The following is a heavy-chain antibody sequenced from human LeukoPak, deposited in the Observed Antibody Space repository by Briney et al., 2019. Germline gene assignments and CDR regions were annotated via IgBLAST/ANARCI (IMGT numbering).Heavy chain of an antibody. D-gene: IGHD3-10*01. V-gene: IGHV3-49*04. CDR1: GFTFGDYG. CDR2: IRSKAYGGTT. CDR3: TGSFGELTFFDY. Sequence: GRSLRLSCTTSGFTFGDYGMSWVGQAPGKGLEWVGFIRSKAYGGTTENAASVKGRFTISRDDSKSIAYLQMNSLKTEDTAVYYCTGSFGELTFFDYWGLGTLVTVSS. J-gene: IGHJ4*02.